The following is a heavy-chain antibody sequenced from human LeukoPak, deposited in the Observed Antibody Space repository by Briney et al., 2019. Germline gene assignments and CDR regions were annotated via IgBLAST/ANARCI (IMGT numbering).Heavy chain of an antibody. D-gene: IGHD4-17*01. CDR3: ARAAGDYGDYDYFHYMDV. CDR2: INPNSGGT. V-gene: IGHV1-2*02. J-gene: IGHJ6*03. CDR1: GYTFTGYY. Sequence: ASVKVSCKASGYTFTGYYMHWVRQAPGQGLEWMGWINPNSGGTNYAQKFQGRVTMTRDTSISTAYMELNTLRSDDTAMYYCARAAGDYGDYDYFHYMDVWGKGTTVTISS.